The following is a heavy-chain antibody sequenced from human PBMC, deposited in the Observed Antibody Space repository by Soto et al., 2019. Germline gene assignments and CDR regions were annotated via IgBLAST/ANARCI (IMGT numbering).Heavy chain of an antibody. CDR2: ISSSSSYT. J-gene: IGHJ2*01. CDR1: GFTFSDYY. Sequence: QVQLVESGGGLVKPGGSLRLSCAASGFTFSDYYMSWIRQAPGKGLEWVSYISSSSSYTNYADSVKGRFTISRDNAKNSLYLQMNSLRAEHTAVYYCARDFHRYSYGLPHWYCVLWGRGTLVTVSS. D-gene: IGHD5-18*01. CDR3: ARDFHRYSYGLPHWYCVL. V-gene: IGHV3-11*06.